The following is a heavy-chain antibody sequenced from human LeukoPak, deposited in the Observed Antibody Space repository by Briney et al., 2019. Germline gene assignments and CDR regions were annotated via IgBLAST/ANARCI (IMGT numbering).Heavy chain of an antibody. Sequence: PGGSLRLSCAASGFTFSDYYMSWIRQAPGKGLEWVSYISSSGSTTYYADSVKGRFTISRDNAKNSLYLQMNSLRAEDTAVYYCARADTMVRGAYYFDYWGQGTLVTVSS. V-gene: IGHV3-11*01. D-gene: IGHD3-10*01. CDR3: ARADTMVRGAYYFDY. CDR1: GFTFSDYY. CDR2: ISSSGSTT. J-gene: IGHJ4*02.